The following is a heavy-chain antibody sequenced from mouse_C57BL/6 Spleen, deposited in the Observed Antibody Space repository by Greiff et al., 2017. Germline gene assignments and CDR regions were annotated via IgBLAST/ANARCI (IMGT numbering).Heavy chain of an antibody. CDR3: ARDYSNHYWYFDV. V-gene: IGHV5-4*03. J-gene: IGHJ1*03. Sequence: EVKLQEPGGGLVKPGGSLKLSCAASGFTFSSYAMSWVRQTPEQRLEWVATISDAGSYTYYPDNVKGRFTISRDNAKNKLYLQMSHLKSEDTAMYYCARDYSNHYWYFDVWGTGTTVTVSS. CDR2: ISDAGSYT. D-gene: IGHD2-5*01. CDR1: GFTFSSYA.